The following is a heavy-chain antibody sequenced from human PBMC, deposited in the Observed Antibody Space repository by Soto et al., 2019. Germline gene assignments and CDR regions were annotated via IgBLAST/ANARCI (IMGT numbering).Heavy chain of an antibody. Sequence: PSETLSLTCIVSGESISGTIYYWGWIRQPPGKGLEWIGSIYYSGSTYYNPSLKSRVTISVDTSKNHFSLKLTSVTAADTAVYYCASPKIAFYNWFDPWGQGTLVTVSS. CDR3: ASPKIAFYNWFDP. D-gene: IGHD3-3*02. CDR1: GESISGTIYY. CDR2: IYYSGST. V-gene: IGHV4-39*02. J-gene: IGHJ5*02.